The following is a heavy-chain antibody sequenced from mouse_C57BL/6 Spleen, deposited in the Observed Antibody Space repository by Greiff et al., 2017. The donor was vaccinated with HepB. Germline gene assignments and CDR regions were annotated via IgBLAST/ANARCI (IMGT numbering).Heavy chain of an antibody. CDR1: GYTFTSYG. CDR2: IYPRSGNT. J-gene: IGHJ4*01. Sequence: QVQLKESGAELARPGASVKLSCKASGYTFTSYGISWVKQRTGQGLEWIGEIYPRSGNTYYNEKFKGKATLTADKSSSTAYMERRSLTSEDSAVYVCARDGIYYDYDGGESYYYAMDYWGQGTSVTVSS. CDR3: ARDGIYYDYDGGESYYYAMDY. V-gene: IGHV1-81*01. D-gene: IGHD2-4*01.